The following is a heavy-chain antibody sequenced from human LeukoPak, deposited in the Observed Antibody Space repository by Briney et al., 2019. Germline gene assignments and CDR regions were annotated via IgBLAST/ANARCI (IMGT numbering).Heavy chain of an antibody. Sequence: GGSLRLSCAASGFTFSRHGMNWVRQAPGKGLEWVSGISPRGDIKYYADSVKGRFSISRDNSRNTLYLEVSSLTAEDAAVYYCAKDDAWLRFGEWSQGTLVTVSS. CDR1: GFTFSRHG. J-gene: IGHJ4*02. CDR3: AKDDAWLRFGE. CDR2: ISPRGDIK. D-gene: IGHD3-10*01. V-gene: IGHV3-23*01.